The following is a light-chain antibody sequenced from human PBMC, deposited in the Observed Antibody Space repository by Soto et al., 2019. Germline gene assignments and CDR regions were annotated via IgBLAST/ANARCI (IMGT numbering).Light chain of an antibody. Sequence: QSALTQNASVSGSPGQSITISCTGTFSDVGDYNYVSWYQQDPGKAPKLIIYGVSNRPSGVSNRFSGSKFGNTASLTISGLQAEDEADYYCCSYSASSTRVVFGGGTKLTVL. CDR2: GVS. CDR3: CSYSASSTRVV. V-gene: IGLV2-14*01. CDR1: FSDVGDYNY. J-gene: IGLJ2*01.